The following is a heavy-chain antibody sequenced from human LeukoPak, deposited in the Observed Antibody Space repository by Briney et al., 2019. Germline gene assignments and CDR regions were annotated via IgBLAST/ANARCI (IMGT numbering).Heavy chain of an antibody. CDR1: GFTFNSYG. CDR3: ARDRHCVKGICHSPPGMDV. D-gene: IGHD6-13*01. V-gene: IGHV3-33*01. J-gene: IGHJ6*02. Sequence: GGSLRISCAASGFTFNSYGMHWVRQAPGKGLEWVADIWFDGKNEHFADSVKGRFTISRDNSKNTMYLQINSLRVEDSAVYYCARDRHCVKGICHSPPGMDVWGQGTTVTVSS. CDR2: IWFDGKNE.